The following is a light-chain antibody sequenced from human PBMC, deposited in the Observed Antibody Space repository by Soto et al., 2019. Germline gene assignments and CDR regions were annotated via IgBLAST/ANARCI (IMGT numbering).Light chain of an antibody. CDR1: QGISNY. CDR2: AAS. V-gene: IGKV1-27*01. Sequence: DIQMTQSPSSLSASVGDRVTITCRASQGISNYLAWYQQKPGKVPKLPIYAASTLQSGVPSRFNCSGSGTNFPLTISSLQPEDVATYYCQKYNSAPYTFGQGTKLEIK. CDR3: QKYNSAPYT. J-gene: IGKJ2*01.